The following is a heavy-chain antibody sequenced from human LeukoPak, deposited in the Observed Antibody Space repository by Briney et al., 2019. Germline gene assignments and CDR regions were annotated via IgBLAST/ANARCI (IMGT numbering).Heavy chain of an antibody. CDR3: AREFSGSYYMDV. J-gene: IGHJ6*03. CDR1: GFTFSNYA. V-gene: IGHV3-21*01. Sequence: GGSLRLSCAASGFTFSNYAMNWVRQAPGKGLEWVSAISGSSGNTYYADSVKGRFTISRDNAKNSLYLQMNSLRAEDTAVYYCAREFSGSYYMDVWGKGTTVTVSS. D-gene: IGHD3-10*01. CDR2: ISGSSGNT.